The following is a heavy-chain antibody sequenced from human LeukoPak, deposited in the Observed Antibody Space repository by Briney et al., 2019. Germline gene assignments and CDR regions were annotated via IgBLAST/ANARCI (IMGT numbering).Heavy chain of an antibody. J-gene: IGHJ4*02. CDR2: IGTAGDA. Sequence: GGSLRLSCVASGFTFSSYDMHWVRQATGKGLEWVSAIGTAGDAYYPGSVKGRFTISRENAKNSLYLQMNSLRAGDTAVYYCARGAVNYYGSGAPDYWGQGTLVTVSS. D-gene: IGHD3-10*01. CDR1: GFTFSSYD. V-gene: IGHV3-13*01. CDR3: ARGAVNYYGSGAPDY.